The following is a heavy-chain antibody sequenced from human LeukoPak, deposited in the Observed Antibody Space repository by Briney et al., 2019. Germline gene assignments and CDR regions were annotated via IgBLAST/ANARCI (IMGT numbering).Heavy chain of an antibody. CDR2: VRSDGSTK. CDR3: AKDSPALGHWSFDI. V-gene: IGHV3-30*02. J-gene: IGHJ3*02. CDR1: GFTFNSYG. Sequence: GGSLRLSCAASGFTFNSYGMHWVRQAPGKGLEWVAFVRSDGSTKYYADSVKGRFTISRDNSKSTQYLQMNSLRADDTAVYYCAKDSPALGHWSFDIWGQGTMVTVSS.